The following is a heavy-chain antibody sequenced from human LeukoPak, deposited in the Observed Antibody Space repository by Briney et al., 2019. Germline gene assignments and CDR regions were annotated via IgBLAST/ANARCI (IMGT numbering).Heavy chain of an antibody. CDR3: ARHRKDIGFDS. J-gene: IGHJ4*02. D-gene: IGHD2-15*01. CDR1: GXSFSSYC. CDR2: IYPDDSDT. V-gene: IGHV5-51*01. Sequence: GESLKISFKGSGXSFSSYCIGWVRQMPGKGLEWMGIIYPDDSDTRYSPSFQGQVTISADRSISTAYLQWSSLKASDTAMYYCARHRKDIGFDSWGQGTLVTVSS.